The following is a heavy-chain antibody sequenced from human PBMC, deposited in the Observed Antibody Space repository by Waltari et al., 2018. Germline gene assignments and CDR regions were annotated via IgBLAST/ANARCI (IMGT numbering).Heavy chain of an antibody. V-gene: IGHV3-74*01. Sequence: EVQLVESGGGLVQPGGSLRLSCAASGFTFSSYWRHWVRQAPGKGLVWVSRIKGDHGGRKSYADSVKGRFTVSRDNAKNTLYLQMDSLRAEDTALYYCAAPGENDVEYLQHWGQGTLVTVSS. CDR3: AAPGENDVEYLQH. CDR1: GFTFSSYW. CDR2: IKGDHGGRK. D-gene: IGHD2-21*01. J-gene: IGHJ1*01.